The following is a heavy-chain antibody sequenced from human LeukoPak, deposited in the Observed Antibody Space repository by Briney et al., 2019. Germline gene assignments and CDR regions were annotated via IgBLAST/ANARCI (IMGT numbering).Heavy chain of an antibody. CDR1: GGTFSSYA. CDR2: ISVYNGNT. J-gene: IGHJ4*02. V-gene: IGHV1-18*01. D-gene: IGHD3-10*01. CDR3: AREDLVRGLIGPDY. Sequence: VASVKVSCKASGGTFSSYAISWVRQAPGQGLEWMGRISVYNGNTKYAEKFQGRVSMTTDTSTSTAYMELRSLGSDDTAVYYCAREDLVRGLIGPDYWGQGTLVTVSS.